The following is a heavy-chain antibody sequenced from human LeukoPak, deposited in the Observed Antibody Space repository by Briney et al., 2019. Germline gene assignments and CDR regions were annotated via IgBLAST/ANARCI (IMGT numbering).Heavy chain of an antibody. CDR1: GFTFSSHW. CDR2: IKYDGSSI. V-gene: IGHV3-74*01. J-gene: IGHJ4*02. D-gene: IGHD1-26*01. Sequence: GGSLRLSCAASGFTFSSHWMHWVRQAPGKGLVWVSRIKYDGSSISYADSVKGRFTISRDNAKNTMYLQMNSLRAEDRAVYYCVRGGVGATAVDCWGQGTLVTV. CDR3: VRGGVGATAVDC.